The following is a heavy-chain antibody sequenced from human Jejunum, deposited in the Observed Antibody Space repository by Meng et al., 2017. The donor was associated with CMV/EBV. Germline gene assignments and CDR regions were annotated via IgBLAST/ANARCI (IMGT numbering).Heavy chain of an antibody. V-gene: IGHV4-59*01. CDR1: GGSINSYS. CDR2: MSHTGST. CDR3: AKIWFGDLARGWFDP. D-gene: IGHD3-10*01. J-gene: IGHJ5*02. Sequence: VQPQESGPGLVKPSETLSLTCVVSGGSINSYSWSWIRQPPGKGLEWIGYMSHTGSTNYNPSLKSRVTMSVDASKNQFSLNLKSVTAADTAVYYCAKIWFGDLARGWFDPWGQGTLVTVSS.